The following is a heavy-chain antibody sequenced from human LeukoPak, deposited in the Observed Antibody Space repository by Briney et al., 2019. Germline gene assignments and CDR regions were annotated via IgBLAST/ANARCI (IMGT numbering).Heavy chain of an antibody. Sequence: ASVKVSCKASGYTFTGYYLHWVRQAPGQGLEWMGWINPNSGGTNYAQKFQGRVTMTRDTSISTAYMELNRLRSDDTAVYYCARERGYCGSSSCYTSDAFDMWGQGTMVTVSS. D-gene: IGHD2-2*02. V-gene: IGHV1-2*02. CDR3: ARERGYCGSSSCYTSDAFDM. CDR1: GYTFTGYY. CDR2: INPNSGGT. J-gene: IGHJ3*02.